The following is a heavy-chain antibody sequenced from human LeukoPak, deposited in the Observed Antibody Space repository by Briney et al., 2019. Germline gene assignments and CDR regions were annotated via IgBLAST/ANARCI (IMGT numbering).Heavy chain of an antibody. D-gene: IGHD1-26*01. CDR1: GGSISSYY. CDR2: IYYSGST. V-gene: IGHV4-59*01. CDR3: ARLGAKDAFDI. J-gene: IGHJ3*02. Sequence: SQTLSLTCTVSGGSISSYYWSWIRQPPGKGLEWIGYIYYSGSTNYNPSLKSRVTISVDTSKNQFSLKLSSVTAADTAVYYCARLGAKDAFDIWDQGTMVTVSS.